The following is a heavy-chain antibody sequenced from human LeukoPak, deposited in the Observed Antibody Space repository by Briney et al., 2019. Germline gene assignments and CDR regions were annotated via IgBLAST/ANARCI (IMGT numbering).Heavy chain of an antibody. CDR1: GGSILNDY. J-gene: IGHJ4*02. D-gene: IGHD3-3*01. V-gene: IGHV4-4*07. CDR3: TRDSTGSDFSD. CDR2: ISVTGTT. Sequence: SETLSLTCTVSGGSILNDYWSWIRQPADKGLEWIGRISVTGTTNYNPSLESRYAMSVDMSNNQFSLRLSSVTAADTAVYYCTRDSTGSDFSDWGQGTLVAVSS.